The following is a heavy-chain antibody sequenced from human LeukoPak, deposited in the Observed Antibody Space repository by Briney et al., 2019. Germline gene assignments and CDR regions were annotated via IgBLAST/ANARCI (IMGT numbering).Heavy chain of an antibody. D-gene: IGHD6-13*01. CDR1: GFTFRSHG. V-gene: IGHV3-30*06. Sequence: PGTSLRLSCAASGFTFRSHGMHWVRQDPGKGLEWVASISNDASDKFYADSVKGRFTISRDNSGNTLYLQMNSLGAEDTAVYYCAREEGAAAGTGFDCWGQGTLVTVSS. CDR3: AREEGAAAGTGFDC. J-gene: IGHJ4*02. CDR2: ISNDASDK.